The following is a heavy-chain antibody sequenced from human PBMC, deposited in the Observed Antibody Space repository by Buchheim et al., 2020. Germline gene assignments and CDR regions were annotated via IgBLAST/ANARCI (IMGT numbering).Heavy chain of an antibody. CDR1: GFTFSSYW. CDR3: ARETEADIGKMDV. J-gene: IGHJ6*02. Sequence: EVQLVESGGGLVQPGGSLRLSCAASGFTFSSYWMSWVRQAPGKGLEWVANIKQDGSEKYYVDSVKGRFTISRDNAKNSLYLQRNSRGAEDTGVYYCARETEADIGKMDVWGQGTT. D-gene: IGHD2-15*01. V-gene: IGHV3-7*01. CDR2: IKQDGSEK.